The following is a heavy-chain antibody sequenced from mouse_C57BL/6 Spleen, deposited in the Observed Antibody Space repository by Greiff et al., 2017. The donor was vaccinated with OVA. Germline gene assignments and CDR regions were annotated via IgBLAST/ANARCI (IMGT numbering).Heavy chain of an antibody. CDR1: GYTFTSYW. D-gene: IGHD2-5*01. V-gene: IGHV1-59*01. CDR2: IVPSDSYT. CDR3: ARRGYSNYGY. Sequence: QVQLQQPGAELVRPGTSVKLSCKASGYTFTSYWMHWVKQRPGQGLEWIGVIVPSDSYTNYNQKFKGKATLTVDTSSSTAYMQLSSLTSEDSAVYYCARRGYSNYGYWGQGTTLTVSS. J-gene: IGHJ2*01.